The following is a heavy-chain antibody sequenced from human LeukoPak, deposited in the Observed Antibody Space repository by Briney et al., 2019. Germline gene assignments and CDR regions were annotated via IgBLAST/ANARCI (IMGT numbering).Heavy chain of an antibody. CDR1: GGSISSGSYY. D-gene: IGHD3-10*01. V-gene: IGHV4-61*02. Sequence: SETLSLTCTVSGGSISSGSYYWSWIRQPAEKGQEWIVRIYTSGSTNYNPSLKSQVTISVDTSKNQFSLKLSSVTAADTAVYYCARVRGTMVRGVTMGFDYWGQGTLVTVSS. CDR3: ARVRGTMVRGVTMGFDY. CDR2: IYTSGST. J-gene: IGHJ4*02.